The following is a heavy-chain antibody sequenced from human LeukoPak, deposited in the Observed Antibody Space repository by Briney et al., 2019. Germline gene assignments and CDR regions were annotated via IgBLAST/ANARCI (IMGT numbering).Heavy chain of an antibody. CDR2: ISYDGSNK. CDR3: AKWAHGMDV. Sequence: PGRSLRLSCAASGFTFSSYGMHWVRQAPGKGLEWVAVISYDGSNKYYADSVKGRFTISRDNSKNTLYLQMNSLRAEDTAVYYCAKWAHGMDVWGQGTTVTVSS. J-gene: IGHJ6*02. CDR1: GFTFSSYG. V-gene: IGHV3-30*18.